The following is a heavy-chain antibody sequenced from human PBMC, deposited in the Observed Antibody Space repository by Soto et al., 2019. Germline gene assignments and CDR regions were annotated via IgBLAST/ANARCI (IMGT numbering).Heavy chain of an antibody. Sequence: SETLSLTCTVSGVSFSSYYWGWIRQAPGKGLEWIGQIYYSGNTYYNPSLKSRVTISVDKSKNQFSLKLSSVTVADTAVYYCARAGRGDCSGGSCYSGLYGMDVWGQGTTVTVSS. V-gene: IGHV4-39*07. CDR2: IYYSGNT. CDR1: GVSFSSYY. CDR3: ARAGRGDCSGGSCYSGLYGMDV. J-gene: IGHJ6*02. D-gene: IGHD2-15*01.